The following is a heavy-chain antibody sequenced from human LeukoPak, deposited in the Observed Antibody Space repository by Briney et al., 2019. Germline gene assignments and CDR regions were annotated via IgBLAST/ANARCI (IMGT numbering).Heavy chain of an antibody. D-gene: IGHD3-10*01. CDR1: GYTFTSYY. Sequence: ASVKVSCKASGYTFTSYYMHWVRQAPGQGLEWMGIINPSGGSTSYAQRFQGRVTMTRDTSTSTVYMELSSLRSEDTAVYYCARGASGSYYSASWEFDYWGQGTLVTVSS. J-gene: IGHJ4*02. CDR2: INPSGGST. V-gene: IGHV1-46*01. CDR3: ARGASGSYYSASWEFDY.